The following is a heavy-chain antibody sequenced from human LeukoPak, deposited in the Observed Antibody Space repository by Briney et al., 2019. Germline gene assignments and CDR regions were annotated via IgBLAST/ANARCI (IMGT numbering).Heavy chain of an antibody. Sequence: SETLSLTCAVYGGSFSGYYWSWIRQPPGKGLEWIGEINHSGSTNYNPSLKSRVTISVDTSKNQFSLKLSSVTAADTAVYYCARTPSVYCSGGNCYPGHFDYWGQGTLVTVSS. CDR2: INHSGST. V-gene: IGHV4-34*01. D-gene: IGHD2-15*01. CDR1: GGSFSGYY. CDR3: ARTPSVYCSGGNCYPGHFDY. J-gene: IGHJ4*02.